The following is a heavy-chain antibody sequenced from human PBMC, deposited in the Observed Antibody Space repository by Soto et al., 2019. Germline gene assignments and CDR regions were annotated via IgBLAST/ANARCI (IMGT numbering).Heavy chain of an antibody. J-gene: IGHJ4*02. Sequence: QVQLQESGPGPVKPSQTLSLTCTVSGGSISSGGYYWSWIRQHPGKGLEWIGYIYYSGSTYYNPSLKSRVTISVDTSKNQFSLKLSSVTAADTAVYYCARYDYGGPYYFDYWGQGTLVTVSS. CDR3: ARYDYGGPYYFDY. CDR1: GGSISSGGYY. CDR2: IYYSGST. V-gene: IGHV4-31*03. D-gene: IGHD4-17*01.